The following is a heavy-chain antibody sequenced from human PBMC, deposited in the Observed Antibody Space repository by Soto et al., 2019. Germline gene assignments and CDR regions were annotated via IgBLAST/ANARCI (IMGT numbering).Heavy chain of an antibody. CDR3: ARHLGYASKKSSIAAEGFYMDV. D-gene: IGHD6-6*01. V-gene: IGHV4-39*01. CDR1: GGSISSSSYY. J-gene: IGHJ6*03. Sequence: SETLSLTCTVSGGSISSSSYYWGWIRQPPGKGLEWIGSIYYSGSTYYNPSLKSRVTISVDTSKNQFSLKLSSVTAADTAVYYCARHLGYASKKSSIAAEGFYMDVWGKGTTVTVSS. CDR2: IYYSGST.